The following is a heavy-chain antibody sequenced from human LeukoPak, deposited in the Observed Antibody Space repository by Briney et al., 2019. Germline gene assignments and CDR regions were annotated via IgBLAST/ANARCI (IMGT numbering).Heavy chain of an antibody. Sequence: GGSLRLSCAASGFTFSSYWMSWDRQAPGKGLEWVANIKQDGSEKYYVDSVKGRFTISRDNAKNTLYLQMNSLRAEDTAVYYCARESGIAAALDLWGQGTLVTVSS. V-gene: IGHV3-7*01. CDR3: ARESGIAAALDL. CDR1: GFTFSSYW. J-gene: IGHJ5*02. CDR2: IKQDGSEK. D-gene: IGHD6-13*01.